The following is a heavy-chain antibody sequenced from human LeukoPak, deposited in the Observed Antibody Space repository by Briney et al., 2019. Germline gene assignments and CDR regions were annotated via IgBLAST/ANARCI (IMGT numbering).Heavy chain of an antibody. Sequence: SETLSLTCTVSGGSISSGGYYWSWIRQHPGKGLEWIGYIYYSGSTNYNPSLKSRVTISVDTSKNQFSLKLSSVTAADTAVYYCARHEFSSGYHFDYWGQGTLVTVSS. J-gene: IGHJ4*02. CDR3: ARHEFSSGYHFDY. V-gene: IGHV4-61*08. CDR1: GGSISSGGYY. CDR2: IYYSGST. D-gene: IGHD3-22*01.